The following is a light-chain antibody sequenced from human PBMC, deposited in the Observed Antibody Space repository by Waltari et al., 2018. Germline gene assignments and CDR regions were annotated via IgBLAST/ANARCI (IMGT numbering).Light chain of an antibody. V-gene: IGKV3D-20*02. Sequence: EIVLTQSPDTLSLSPGERATLACRASQSVGRSLAWYQQKPGQAPRLLIYDASRRATGIPDRFSGSGSGTDFSLTISRLEPEDFAVYYCQHYVRLPATFGQGTKVEI. CDR1: QSVGRS. J-gene: IGKJ1*01. CDR2: DAS. CDR3: QHYVRLPAT.